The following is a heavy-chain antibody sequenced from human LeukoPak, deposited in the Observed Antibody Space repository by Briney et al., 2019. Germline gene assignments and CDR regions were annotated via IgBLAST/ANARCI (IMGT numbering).Heavy chain of an antibody. CDR1: GGSFSGYY. CDR3: ARVDTGQECFDY. D-gene: IGHD3-3*01. V-gene: IGHV4-34*12. Sequence: PSETLSLTCAVYGGSFSGYYWGWVRQSPGRGLEWLGNIFYNGGPYYNPSFKSRVVISVDTSKNHFSLTLNAVTAADTAVYYCARVDTGQECFDYWGQGTLVTVSS. J-gene: IGHJ4*02. CDR2: IFYNGGP.